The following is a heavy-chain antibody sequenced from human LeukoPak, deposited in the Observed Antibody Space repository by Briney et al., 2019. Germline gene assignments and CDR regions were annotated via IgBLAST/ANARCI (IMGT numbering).Heavy chain of an antibody. CDR2: ISGSGGST. CDR1: GFTFSSYG. V-gene: IGHV3-23*01. Sequence: GGSLRLSCAASGFTFSSYGMSWVRQAPGKGLEWVSAISGSGGSTYYADSVKGRFTISRDNSKNTLYLQMNSLRAEDTAVYYCARILFGYSRSWWIMDVWGKGTTVTVSS. J-gene: IGHJ6*03. CDR3: ARILFGYSRSWWIMDV. D-gene: IGHD6-13*01.